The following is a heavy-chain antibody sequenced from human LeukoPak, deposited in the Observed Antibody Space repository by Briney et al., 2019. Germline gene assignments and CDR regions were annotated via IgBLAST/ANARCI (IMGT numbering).Heavy chain of an antibody. CDR3: ARGQYFSTTYYFGY. V-gene: IGHV3-7*03. J-gene: IGHJ4*01. CDR2: IKQAGTEK. CDR1: GFTLRSYW. D-gene: IGHD2/OR15-2a*01. Sequence: GGSLRLSCAASGFTLRSYWMTWVRQAPGKGLEWVANIKQAGTEKYYVGSVKDRFTISRDNAKNSLFVQMNSLGAEDTAVYFCARGQYFSTTYYFGYWGQGTLVTVSS.